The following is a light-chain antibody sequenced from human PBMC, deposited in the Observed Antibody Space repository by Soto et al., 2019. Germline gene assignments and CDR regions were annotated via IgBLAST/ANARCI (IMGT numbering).Light chain of an antibody. CDR1: RSISPW. CDR2: GAS. J-gene: IGKJ1*01. CDR3: QQYSSSTT. Sequence: IQMTPSPSTLSASVGDRVTIDSRASRSISPWLVWYQQKPGKPPKLLIYGASSLAAGVPSRFSGSGSGTDFTLTISSLQPDDFASYYCQQYSSSTTFGQGTKVDIK. V-gene: IGKV1-5*01.